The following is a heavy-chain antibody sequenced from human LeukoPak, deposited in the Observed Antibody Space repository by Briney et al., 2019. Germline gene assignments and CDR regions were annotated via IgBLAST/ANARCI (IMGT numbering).Heavy chain of an antibody. J-gene: IGHJ6*02. CDR2: IYYSGST. CDR3: ARMTSIRRGCMDV. CDR1: GGSISSYY. V-gene: IGHV4-59*01. D-gene: IGHD6-13*01. Sequence: PSETLSLTCTVSGGSISSYYWSWIRQPPGKGLEWIGYIYYSGSTNYNPSLKSRVTISVDTSKNQFSLKLSSVTAADTAVYYCARMTSIRRGCMDVWGQGTTVTVSS.